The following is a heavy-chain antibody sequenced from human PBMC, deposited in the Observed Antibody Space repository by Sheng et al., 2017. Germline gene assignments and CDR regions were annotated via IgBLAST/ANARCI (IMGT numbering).Heavy chain of an antibody. Sequence: QVQLVESGGGVVQPGRSLRLSCAASGFTFSSYAMHWVRQAPGKGLEWVAVISYDGSNKYYADSVKGRFTISRDNSKNTLYLQMNSLRAEDTAVYYCARGIRADKYNWFDPWGQGTLVTVSS. D-gene: IGHD5-18*01. V-gene: IGHV3-30-3*01. CDR2: ISYDGSNK. CDR3: ARGIRADKYNWFDP. J-gene: IGHJ5*02. CDR1: GFTFSSYA.